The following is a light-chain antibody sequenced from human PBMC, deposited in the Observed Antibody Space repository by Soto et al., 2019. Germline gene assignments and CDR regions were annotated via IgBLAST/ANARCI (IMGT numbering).Light chain of an antibody. CDR3: QQYNNRPRT. CDR1: QSVSSL. V-gene: IGKV3-15*01. J-gene: IGKJ2*01. Sequence: EIVMTQSPDTLSVSPGERATLSCRASQSVSSLLAWYQQKPGQAPRLLIYAASTRATGIPARFSGSGSGADFTLTISSLQSEDFAVYYCQQYNNRPRTFGQGTKLEIK. CDR2: AAS.